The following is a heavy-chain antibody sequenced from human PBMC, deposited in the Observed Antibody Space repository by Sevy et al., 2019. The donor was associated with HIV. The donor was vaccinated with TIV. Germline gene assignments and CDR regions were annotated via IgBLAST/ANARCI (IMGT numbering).Heavy chain of an antibody. D-gene: IGHD3-10*01. CDR2: ISAYSGNT. J-gene: IGHJ4*02. Sequence: ASVKVSCKASGYTFTIYGISWVRQAPEQGLEWMGWISAYSGNTNYAQNLQGRVTMTTETSTTTAYMELRSLGFDDTAVYYCARTSSYGSGNYFDYWGQGTLVTVSS. CDR3: ARTSSYGSGNYFDY. CDR1: GYTFTIYG. V-gene: IGHV1-18*01.